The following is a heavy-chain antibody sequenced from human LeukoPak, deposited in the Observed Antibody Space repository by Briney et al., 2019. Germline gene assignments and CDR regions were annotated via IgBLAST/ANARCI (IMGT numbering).Heavy chain of an antibody. V-gene: IGHV4-59*01. CDR2: IYYSGST. D-gene: IGHD4-23*01. Sequence: KTSETLSLTCTVSGGSISSYYWSLIRQPPGKGLEWIGYIYYSGSTNYNPSLKSRVTISVDTSKNQFSLKLSSVTAADTAVYYCASSWTVGYFDYWGQGTLVTVSS. CDR1: GGSISSYY. J-gene: IGHJ4*02. CDR3: ASSWTVGYFDY.